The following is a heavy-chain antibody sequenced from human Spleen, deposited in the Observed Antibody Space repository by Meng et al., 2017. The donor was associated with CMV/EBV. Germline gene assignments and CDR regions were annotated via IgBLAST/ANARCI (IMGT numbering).Heavy chain of an antibody. CDR1: GDTCTGFA. D-gene: IGHD2/OR15-2a*01. V-gene: IGHV1-18*04. CDR2: IIAYNGNT. Sequence: GETGLVGAEVKSPGAEAKVSVKAAGDTCTGFAMHCVRQAPGQGLAWMGWIIAYNGNTNSARKLQGRVTMTTDTSTSTAYMELRSLRSDDTAVYYCARGDSTPLYWGQGTLVTVSS. CDR3: ARGDSTPLY. J-gene: IGHJ4*02.